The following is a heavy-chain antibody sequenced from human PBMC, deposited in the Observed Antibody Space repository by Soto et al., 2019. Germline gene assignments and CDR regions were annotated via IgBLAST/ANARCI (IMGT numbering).Heavy chain of an antibody. Sequence: QVQLVESGGGVVQPGRSLRLSCAASGFTFSSYAMHWVRQAPGKGLEWVAVISYDGSNKYYADSVKGLFTISRDNSKNTLYLQMNSLRAEDTAVYYCARLYSSSWTDDAFDIWGQGTMVTVSS. CDR3: ARLYSSSWTDDAFDI. CDR2: ISYDGSNK. J-gene: IGHJ3*02. D-gene: IGHD6-13*01. CDR1: GFTFSSYA. V-gene: IGHV3-30-3*01.